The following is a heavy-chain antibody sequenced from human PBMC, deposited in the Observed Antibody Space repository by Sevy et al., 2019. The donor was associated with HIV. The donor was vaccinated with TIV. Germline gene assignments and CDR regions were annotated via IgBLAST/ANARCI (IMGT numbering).Heavy chain of an antibody. J-gene: IGHJ6*02. D-gene: IGHD2-15*01. CDR1: GFTFSSYA. Sequence: GGSLRLSCAASGFTFSSYAMHWVRQAPGKGLEWVAVISYDGSNKYYAYSVKGRFTISRDNSKNTLYLQMNSLRAEDTAVYYCARDRDVVVVAAYYYYYGMDVWGQGTTVTVSS. V-gene: IGHV3-30*04. CDR2: ISYDGSNK. CDR3: ARDRDVVVVAAYYYYYGMDV.